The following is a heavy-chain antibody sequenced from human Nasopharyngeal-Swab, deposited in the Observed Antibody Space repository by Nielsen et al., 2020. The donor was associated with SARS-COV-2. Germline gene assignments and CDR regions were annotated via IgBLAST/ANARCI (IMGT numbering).Heavy chain of an antibody. CDR2: IIPIFGTA. CDR3: ARGGITIFGMVSNLDY. Sequence: WVRQAPGQGLEWVGGIIPIFGTANYAQKFQGRVTITADESTSTAYMELSSLRSEDTAVYYCARGGITIFGMVSNLDYWGQGTLVTVSS. J-gene: IGHJ4*02. D-gene: IGHD3-3*01. V-gene: IGHV1-69*01.